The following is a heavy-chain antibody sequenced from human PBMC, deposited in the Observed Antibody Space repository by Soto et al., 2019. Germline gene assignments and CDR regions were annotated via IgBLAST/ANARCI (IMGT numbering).Heavy chain of an antibody. CDR2: INWNGGST. V-gene: IGHV3-20*01. CDR1: GFTFDDYG. J-gene: IGHJ6*03. D-gene: IGHD1-1*01. CDR3: ARGGKLSHDEWVGTVDYYYYYMDV. Sequence: GGSLRLSCAASGFTFDDYGMSWVRQAPGKGLEWVSGINWNGGSTGYADSVKGRFTISRDNAKNSLYLQMNSLRAEDTALYHCARGGKLSHDEWVGTVDYYYYYMDVWGKGTTVTVSS.